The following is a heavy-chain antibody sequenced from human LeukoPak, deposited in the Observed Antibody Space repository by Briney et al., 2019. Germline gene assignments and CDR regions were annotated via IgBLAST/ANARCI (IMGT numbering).Heavy chain of an antibody. D-gene: IGHD6-13*01. J-gene: IGHJ3*02. CDR1: GGTFSSYA. Sequence: EASVKVSCKASGGTFSSYAISWVRQAPGQGLEWMGGIIPIFGTANYAQKFQGRVTITTDESTSTAYMELSSLRSEDTAVYYCALAAAGNSGDAFDIWGQGTMVTVSS. CDR3: ALAAAGNSGDAFDI. V-gene: IGHV1-69*05. CDR2: IIPIFGTA.